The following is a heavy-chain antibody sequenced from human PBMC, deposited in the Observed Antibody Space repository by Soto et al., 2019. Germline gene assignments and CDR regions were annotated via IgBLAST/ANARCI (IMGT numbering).Heavy chain of an antibody. V-gene: IGHV3-15*01. D-gene: IGHD4-17*01. CDR3: TTAATTVTTIDY. J-gene: IGHJ4*02. CDR2: IKRKTDGGTT. CDR1: GFTFSNAW. Sequence: EVHLVESGGGLVKPGGSLRLSCAASGFTFSNAWMSWVRQAPGKGLEWVGGIKRKTDGGTTDYAAPVKGRFTISRDDSKNTLYLQMNSLKTEDTAVYYCTTAATTVTTIDYWGQGTLVTVSS.